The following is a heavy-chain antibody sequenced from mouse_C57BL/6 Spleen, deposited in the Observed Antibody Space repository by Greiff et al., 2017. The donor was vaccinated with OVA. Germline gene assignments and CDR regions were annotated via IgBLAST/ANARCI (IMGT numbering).Heavy chain of an antibody. D-gene: IGHD3-2*02. Sequence: EVQLQQSGPELVKSGASVKMSCKASGYTFTDYYMHWVKQSHGKSLEWIGYINPNNGGTSYKQKFKGKATLTVNKSSSTAYMRLRSLQSEVSAVDYCARHLSPYCFAYWGQGTTLTVSS. J-gene: IGHJ2*01. CDR2: INPNNGGT. V-gene: IGHV1-22*01. CDR3: ARHLSPYCFAY. CDR1: GYTFTDYY.